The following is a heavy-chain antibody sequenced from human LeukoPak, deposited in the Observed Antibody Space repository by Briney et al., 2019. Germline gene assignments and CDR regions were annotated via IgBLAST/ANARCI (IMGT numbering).Heavy chain of an antibody. Sequence: GGSLRLSCAASEFTFSNYGMHWVRQAPGKGLEWVAFLRSGGNDKYYAGSVKGRFTISRDNSKNTLFLQMNSLRAEDTAVYYCAKDLFGSGSYEYWGQGTLVTVSS. D-gene: IGHD3-10*01. CDR1: EFTFSNYG. J-gene: IGHJ4*02. CDR2: LRSGGNDK. CDR3: AKDLFGSGSYEY. V-gene: IGHV3-30*02.